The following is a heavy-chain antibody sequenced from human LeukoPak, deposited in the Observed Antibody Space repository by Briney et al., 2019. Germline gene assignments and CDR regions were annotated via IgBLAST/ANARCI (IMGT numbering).Heavy chain of an antibody. Sequence: KASETLSLTCTVSGYSISSGYYWGWIRQPPGKGLEWIGSIYHSGSTYYNPSLKSRVTISVDTSKNQFSLKLSSVTAADTAVYYCARSRLLYSSSWYGFDYWGQGTLVTVSS. J-gene: IGHJ4*02. CDR3: ARSRLLYSSSWYGFDY. D-gene: IGHD6-13*01. CDR1: GYSISSGYY. CDR2: IYHSGST. V-gene: IGHV4-38-2*02.